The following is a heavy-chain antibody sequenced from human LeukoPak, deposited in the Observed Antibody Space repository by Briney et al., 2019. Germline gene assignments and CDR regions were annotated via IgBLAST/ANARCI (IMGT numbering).Heavy chain of an antibody. CDR1: GFTFSSYG. Sequence: GGSLRLSCAASGFTFSSYGMHWVRQAPGKGLEWVAFIRYDGSNKYYADSVKGRFTISRDNSKNTLYLQMNSLRAEDTAVYYCAKDPAITMIVVEDFDYWGQGTLVTVSS. CDR3: AKDPAITMIVVEDFDY. CDR2: IRYDGSNK. D-gene: IGHD3-22*01. V-gene: IGHV3-30*02. J-gene: IGHJ4*02.